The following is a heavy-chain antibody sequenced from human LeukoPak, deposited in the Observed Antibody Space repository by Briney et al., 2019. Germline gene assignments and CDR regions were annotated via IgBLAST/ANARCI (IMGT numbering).Heavy chain of an antibody. D-gene: IGHD2-2*02. V-gene: IGHV3-23*01. CDR1: GFTFSNYA. Sequence: GGSLRLSCAASGFTFSNYAMSWARQAPGKGLEWVSAISSNGGTTYYADSVKGRFTISRDNSKNTLYLQMNSLRAEDAALYYCVKDLFCSSTSCYMFDYWGQGTQVTVSS. J-gene: IGHJ4*02. CDR3: VKDLFCSSTSCYMFDY. CDR2: ISSNGGTT.